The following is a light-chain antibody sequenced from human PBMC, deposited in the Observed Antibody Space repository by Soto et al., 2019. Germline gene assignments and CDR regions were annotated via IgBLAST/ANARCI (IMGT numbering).Light chain of an antibody. CDR3: MQGLQTPPT. J-gene: IGKJ5*01. V-gene: IGKV2-28*01. CDR1: QSLLHSNGYNF. CDR2: LGS. Sequence: DIVMTQSPLSLPVTPGEPASISFVSSQSLLHSNGYNFLDWYLQKPGQSPQLLIYLGSSRSSGVPDRFSGSGSGTDFTLKIDRVEAEDVGTYYCMQGLQTPPTLGQGTRLEIK.